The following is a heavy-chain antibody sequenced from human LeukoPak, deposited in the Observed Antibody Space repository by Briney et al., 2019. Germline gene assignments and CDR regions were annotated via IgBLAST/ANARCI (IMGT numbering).Heavy chain of an antibody. D-gene: IGHD2-21*02. CDR2: ISSSSSTI. V-gene: IGHV3-48*01. J-gene: IGHJ6*02. Sequence: PGGSLRLSCAASGFTFSSYSMNWVRQAPGKGLEWVSYISSSSSTIYYADSVKGRFTISRDNAKNSLYLQMNSLRAEDTAVYYCARDGDYRRYYYGMDVWGQGTTVTVSS. CDR3: ARDGDYRRYYYGMDV. CDR1: GFTFSSYS.